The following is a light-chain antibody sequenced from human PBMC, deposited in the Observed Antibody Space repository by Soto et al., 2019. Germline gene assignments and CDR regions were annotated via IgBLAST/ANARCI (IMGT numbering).Light chain of an antibody. CDR2: GAS. J-gene: IGKJ1*01. Sequence: EIVLTQSPGTLSLSPGERATLSCRASQSVSSRYFAWYQQKPGQAPRLLIYGASSRATGIPDRFSGSGSGTDFTLTISRLEPEDFAVYYCQQYGNSPLTFGQGTKVEIK. CDR1: QSVSSRY. CDR3: QQYGNSPLT. V-gene: IGKV3-20*01.